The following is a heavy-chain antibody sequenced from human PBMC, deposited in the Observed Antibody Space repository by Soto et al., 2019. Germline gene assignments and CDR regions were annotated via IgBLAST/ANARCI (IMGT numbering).Heavy chain of an antibody. J-gene: IGHJ4*02. CDR2: IYYSGST. Sequence: SETLSLTCTVSGGSVSMYYWSWIRQPPGKGLEWIGYIYYSGSTNYNRSLKSRVTISVDTSNNQFSLKLSSVTAADTAVYYCARVDLDCGGDCYLDYWGQGTLVTVSS. CDR1: GGSVSMYY. V-gene: IGHV4-59*02. CDR3: ARVDLDCGGDCYLDY. D-gene: IGHD2-21*02.